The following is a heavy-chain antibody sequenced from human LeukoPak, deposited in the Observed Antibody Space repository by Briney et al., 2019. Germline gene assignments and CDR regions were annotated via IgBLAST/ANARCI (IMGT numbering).Heavy chain of an antibody. CDR1: GGSISSSSSY. J-gene: IGHJ4*02. V-gene: IGHV4-39*01. CDR2: IYYSGST. D-gene: IGHD3-9*01. CDR3: ARPQYYDILTGYSTGDY. Sequence: SETLSLTCTVSGGSISSSSSYWGWIRQPPGKGLEWIGSIYYSGSTYYNPSLKSRVTISVDTSKNQFSLKLSSVTAADTAVYYCARPQYYDILTGYSTGDYWGQGTLVTVSS.